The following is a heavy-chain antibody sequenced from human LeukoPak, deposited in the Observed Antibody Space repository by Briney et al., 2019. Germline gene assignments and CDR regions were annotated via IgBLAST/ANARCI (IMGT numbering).Heavy chain of an antibody. CDR1: GFKFDDYG. CDR3: AGYYYDSSRGFAL. D-gene: IGHD3-22*01. V-gene: IGHV3-20*04. CDR2: INLNGACT. Sequence: EGSLRLSCAASGFKFDDYGMSWVRQAPGKWREWVCDINLNGACTGYADSVKCPFTMSRANAKNSLCRQMNGLRAEDTALYYCAGYYYDSSRGFALWGQGPLVTVSA. J-gene: IGHJ5*02.